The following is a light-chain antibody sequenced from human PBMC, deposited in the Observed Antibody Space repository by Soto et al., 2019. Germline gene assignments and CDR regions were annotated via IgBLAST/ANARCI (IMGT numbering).Light chain of an antibody. Sequence: EIVLTQSPGTLSLSPGDRATLSCRASQSVSSTSLAWYQQKPGQAPRLLIHGASSRATGIPDRFTGSGSGTDFTLTISRLEPEDFAVYFCQHYGTSWWTFGQGTKVDIK. CDR2: GAS. CDR3: QHYGTSWWT. V-gene: IGKV3-20*01. CDR1: QSVSSTS. J-gene: IGKJ1*01.